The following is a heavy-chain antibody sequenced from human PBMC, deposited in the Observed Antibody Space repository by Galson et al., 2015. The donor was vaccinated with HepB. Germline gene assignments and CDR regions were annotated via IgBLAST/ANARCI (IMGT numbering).Heavy chain of an antibody. CDR3: SRDSAYSMIVVGPYWYFDL. V-gene: IGHV4-39*07. J-gene: IGHJ2*01. CDR2: MHYSGST. CDR1: GGSINSSNYY. D-gene: IGHD3-22*01. Sequence: LSLTCTVSGGSINSSNYYWVWIRQSPGKGLEWIGSMHYSGSTYQNPSLKSRVTISIDTSKNQFSLKLSSVTAADTAVYYCSRDSAYSMIVVGPYWYFDLWGRGTLVTVSS.